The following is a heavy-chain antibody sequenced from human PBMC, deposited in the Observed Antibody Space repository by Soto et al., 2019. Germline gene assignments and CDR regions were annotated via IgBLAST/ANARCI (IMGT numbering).Heavy chain of an antibody. CDR2: ISYDGSNK. D-gene: IGHD6-19*01. CDR1: GFTFSSYA. J-gene: IGHJ6*02. V-gene: IGHV3-30-3*01. CDR3: ASGIKEQWLVRYYGMDV. Sequence: GSLRLSCAASGFTFSSYAMHWVRQAPGKGLEWVAVISYDGSNKYYADSVKGRFTISRDNSKNTLYLQMNSLRAEDTAVYYCASGIKEQWLVRYYGMDVWGQGTTVTVSS.